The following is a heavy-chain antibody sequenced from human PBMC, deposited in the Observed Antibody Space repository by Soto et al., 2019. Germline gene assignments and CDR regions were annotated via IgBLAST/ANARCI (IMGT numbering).Heavy chain of an antibody. Sequence: ASVKVSCKASGYTFTSYGISWVRQAPGQGLEWMGWISAYNGNTNYAQKLQGRVTMTTDTSTSTAYMELRSLRSDDTAVYYCARGIYCPFGCEIQLDFLYYFDYWGQGTLVTVSS. CDR3: ARGIYCPFGCEIQLDFLYYFDY. CDR1: GYTFTSYG. CDR2: ISAYNGNT. D-gene: IGHD3-16*01. J-gene: IGHJ4*02. V-gene: IGHV1-18*01.